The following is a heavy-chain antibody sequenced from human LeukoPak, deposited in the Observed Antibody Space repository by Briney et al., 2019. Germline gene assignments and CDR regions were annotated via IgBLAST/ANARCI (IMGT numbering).Heavy chain of an antibody. CDR1: GFTFSSYA. V-gene: IGHV3-23*01. D-gene: IGHD2-2*01. CDR2: ISVGGGST. J-gene: IGHJ6*02. Sequence: GGSLRLSCAASGFTFSSYAMSCVRQAPGEGLEWVSAISVGGGSTYYADSVKGGFTISRDNSKNTLYLQMNSMRAEDTAVYYCAKADIVVVPAVMDVWGQGTTVTVSS. CDR3: AKADIVVVPAVMDV.